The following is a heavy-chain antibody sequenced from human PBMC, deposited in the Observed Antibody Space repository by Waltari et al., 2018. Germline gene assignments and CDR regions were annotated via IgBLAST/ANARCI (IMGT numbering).Heavy chain of an antibody. CDR3: ARGSGPRTVVALTFDS. CDR2: LSPYHGLA. D-gene: IGHD6-19*01. V-gene: IGHV1-18*01. Sequence: QVQLVQSGHEVKKPGASVKVSCKACGYTYTNFASNWVRQAPGQGLEWVGWLSPYHGLADSHPLLQGRVTLTTYTSTNTAYLEVKSLGSDDTAVYYCARGSGPRTVVALTFDSWGQGTLVTVSS. CDR1: GYTYTNFA. J-gene: IGHJ4*02.